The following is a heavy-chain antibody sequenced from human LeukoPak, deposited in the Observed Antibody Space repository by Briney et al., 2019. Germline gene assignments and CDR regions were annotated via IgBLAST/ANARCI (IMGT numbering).Heavy chain of an antibody. D-gene: IGHD1-14*01. V-gene: IGHV4-61*05. CDR1: GGSISSSSYY. Sequence: SETLSLTCTVSGGSISSSSYYWGWIRQPPGKGLEWIGYIYYSGSTNYNPSLRSRVTISVDTSKNQFSLKLSSVTAADTAVYYCARGPPLRYNHNWFDPWGQGTLVTVSS. CDR3: ARGPPLRYNHNWFDP. CDR2: IYYSGST. J-gene: IGHJ5*02.